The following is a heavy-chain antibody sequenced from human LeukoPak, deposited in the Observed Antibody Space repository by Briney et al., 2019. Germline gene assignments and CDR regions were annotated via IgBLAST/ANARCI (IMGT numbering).Heavy chain of an antibody. V-gene: IGHV4-59*01. Sequence: SETLSLTCTVSDDSITMYYWAWIRQPPGKGLEWIGYVDHTGSTKFNPSLNGRVSISRDTSNNFFSLRLRSVTAADTAVYFCARGRVSSSTWYSTYYYFFYMDFWGKGTTVTVSS. D-gene: IGHD4-11*01. CDR3: ARGRVSSSTWYSTYYYFFYMDF. J-gene: IGHJ6*03. CDR1: DDSITMYY. CDR2: VDHTGST.